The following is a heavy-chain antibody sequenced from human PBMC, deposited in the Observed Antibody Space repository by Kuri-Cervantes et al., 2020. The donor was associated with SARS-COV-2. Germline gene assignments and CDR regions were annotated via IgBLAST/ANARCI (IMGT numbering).Heavy chain of an antibody. CDR2: INPNSGGT. CDR3: ARDLSSSVASFYDY. D-gene: IGHD6-6*01. V-gene: IGHV1-2*02. CDR1: GYTFTGYY. J-gene: IGHJ4*02. Sequence: ASVKVSCKASGYTFTGYYMHWVRQAPGQGLEWMGWINPNSGGTNYARKFQGRVTMTRDTSISTAYMELSRLRSDDTAVYYCARDLSSSVASFYDYWGQGTLVTVSS.